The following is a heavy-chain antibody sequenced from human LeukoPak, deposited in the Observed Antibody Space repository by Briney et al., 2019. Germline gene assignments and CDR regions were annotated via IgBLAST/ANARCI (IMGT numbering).Heavy chain of an antibody. CDR3: ASGKITIFGVATRLNWFDP. D-gene: IGHD3-3*01. CDR1: GGTFSSYA. CDR2: IIPIFGTA. V-gene: IGHV1-69*13. J-gene: IGHJ5*02. Sequence: ASVKVSCKASGGTFSSYAISWVRQAPGQGLEWMGGIIPIFGTANYAQKFQGRVTITADESTSTAYMELSSLRSEDTAVYYYASGKITIFGVATRLNWFDPWGQGTLVTVSS.